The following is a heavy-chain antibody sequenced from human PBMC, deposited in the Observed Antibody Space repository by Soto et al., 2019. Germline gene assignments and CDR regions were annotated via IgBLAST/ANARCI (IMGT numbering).Heavy chain of an antibody. CDR2: IRSDGTNA. CDR1: GFTFSSYW. D-gene: IGHD3-22*01. V-gene: IGHV3-74*03. CDR3: VRGYGDYHEGNGYLVRH. J-gene: IGHJ1*01. Sequence: DVQLVESGGGLFQPGGSLRLSCAASGFTFSSYWMNWVRQAPGKGLVWVSRIRSDGTNAEYAGSVKGRFTISRDKAENTLYLQMNSLRVENTAVYYCVRGYGDYHEGNGYLVRHWGQGTLVTVSS.